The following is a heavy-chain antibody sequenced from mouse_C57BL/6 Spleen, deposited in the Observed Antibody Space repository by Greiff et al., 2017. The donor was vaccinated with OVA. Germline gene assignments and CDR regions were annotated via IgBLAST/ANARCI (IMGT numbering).Heavy chain of an antibody. V-gene: IGHV1-82*01. CDR2: IYPGDGDT. CDR1: GYAFSSSW. D-gene: IGHD1-3*01. CDR3: AVYSRDAMEY. Sequence: VQLQQSGPELVKPGASVKISCKASGYAFSSSWMNWVKQRPGKGLEWIGRIYPGDGDTNYNGKFKGKATLTADKSSSTAYMQLSSLTSEDSAVYFCAVYSRDAMEYWGQGTSVTVSS. J-gene: IGHJ4*01.